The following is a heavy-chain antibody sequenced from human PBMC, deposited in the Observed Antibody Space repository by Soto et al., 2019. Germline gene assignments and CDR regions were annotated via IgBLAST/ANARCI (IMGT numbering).Heavy chain of an antibody. D-gene: IGHD6-19*01. V-gene: IGHV3-21*01. CDR1: GFRFSTYA. Sequence: LRLSCAGSGFRFSTYAMSWVRQAPGKGLEWVSSISSSSSYIYYADSVKGRFTISRDNAKNSLYLQMNSLRAEDTAVYYCARLYSSVDYWGQGTLVTAPS. CDR3: ARLYSSVDY. CDR2: ISSSSSYI. J-gene: IGHJ4*02.